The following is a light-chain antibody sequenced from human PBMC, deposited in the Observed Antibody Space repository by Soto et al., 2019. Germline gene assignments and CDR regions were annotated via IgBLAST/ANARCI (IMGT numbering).Light chain of an antibody. Sequence: DIQLTQSPSTLSASVGDRVTITCRASQNIGSWLAWYHQRPGKAPNLLIYKASTLESGVQSRFSGSGSGTEFTLTISSLQPDDFATYYCQQCNSYPWTFGQGTKVDIK. CDR2: KAS. J-gene: IGKJ1*01. CDR1: QNIGSW. CDR3: QQCNSYPWT. V-gene: IGKV1-5*03.